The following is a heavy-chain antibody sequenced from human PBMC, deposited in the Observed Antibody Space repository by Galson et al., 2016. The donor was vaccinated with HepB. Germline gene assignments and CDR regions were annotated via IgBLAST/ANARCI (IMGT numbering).Heavy chain of an antibody. V-gene: IGHV3-9*01. D-gene: IGHD5-18*01. CDR2: ISWNGGYV. J-gene: IGHJ4*02. Sequence: SLRLSCAASGFTFDDHAMHWVRQAPGKGLEWLSGISWNGGYVEYADSVKGRFTISRDNAKKSLYLQMNSLRAEDTALYYCAKVVGYSYGYFDSWGQGTLVPSPQ. CDR3: AKVVGYSYGYFDS. CDR1: GFTFDDHA.